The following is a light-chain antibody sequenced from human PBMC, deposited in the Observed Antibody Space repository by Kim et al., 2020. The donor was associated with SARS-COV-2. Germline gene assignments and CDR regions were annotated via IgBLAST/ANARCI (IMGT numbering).Light chain of an antibody. V-gene: IGKV3-11*01. CDR1: QSVTTS. Sequence: EIVLTQSPATLSLSPGERATLSCRASQSVTTSLVWYQQKHGQAPSLLIYGASSRATGIPARFSGSGSGTDFTLTISSLEPEDFAVYYCQQRSSWPLTFGQGTRLEIK. J-gene: IGKJ5*01. CDR2: GAS. CDR3: QQRSSWPLT.